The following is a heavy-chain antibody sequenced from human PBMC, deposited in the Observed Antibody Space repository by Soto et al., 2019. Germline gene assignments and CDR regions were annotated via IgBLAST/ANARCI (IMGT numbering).Heavy chain of an antibody. Sequence: SETLSLTCTVSGGSINSYYWSWIRQPPGKGLEWIGYIYYSGSTNYNPSLKSRVTISVDTSKNQFSLKLSSVTAADTAVYYCARDQTGTAEWGQGTLVTVSS. D-gene: IGHD1-7*01. V-gene: IGHV4-59*01. J-gene: IGHJ4*02. CDR2: IYYSGST. CDR3: ARDQTGTAE. CDR1: GGSINSYY.